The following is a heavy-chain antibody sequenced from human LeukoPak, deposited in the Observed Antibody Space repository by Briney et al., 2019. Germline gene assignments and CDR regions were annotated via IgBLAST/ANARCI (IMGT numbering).Heavy chain of an antibody. CDR1: GGSFSGYY. CDR2: INHGGSP. CDR3: ARDISGIAVAGTGYFDH. J-gene: IGHJ4*02. V-gene: IGHV4-34*01. D-gene: IGHD6-19*01. Sequence: SETLSLTCAVYGGSFSGYYWSWIRQPPGKGLEWIGEINHGGSPNYNPSLKSRLTISIDTSKNQFSLNLSSVTAADTAVYYCARDISGIAVAGTGYFDHWGQGTLVTVSS.